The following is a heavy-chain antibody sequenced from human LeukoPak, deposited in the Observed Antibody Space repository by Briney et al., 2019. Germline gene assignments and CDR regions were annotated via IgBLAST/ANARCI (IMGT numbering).Heavy chain of an antibody. J-gene: IGHJ4*02. V-gene: IGHV3-7*01. CDR3: ARDLAYSRLDY. D-gene: IGHD5-18*01. CDR2: IRQDGSEK. Sequence: GGSLRLSCVASGFTFGKYWMSWVRQAPGKGLEWVANIRQDGSEKYYVDSVKGRFTISRDNAKNSLYLQMDSLRVEDTAFYYCARDLAYSRLDYWGQGMLVTVSS. CDR1: GFTFGKYW.